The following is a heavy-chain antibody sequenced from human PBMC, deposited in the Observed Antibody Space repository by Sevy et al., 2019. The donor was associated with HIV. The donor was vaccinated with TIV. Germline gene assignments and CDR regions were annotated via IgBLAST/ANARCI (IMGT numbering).Heavy chain of an antibody. CDR2: ISSSSTYI. J-gene: IGHJ4*02. D-gene: IGHD2-2*01. Sequence: GGSLRLSCAASGFTFSSYTMNWVRQAPGKGLEWVSSISSSSTYIYYADSLKGRFTISRDNAKNSVCLQMNSLRAEDTAVYYCARDGGCTSTSCLLYFDYWGQRTLVTVSS. CDR1: GFTFSSYT. V-gene: IGHV3-21*01. CDR3: ARDGGCTSTSCLLYFDY.